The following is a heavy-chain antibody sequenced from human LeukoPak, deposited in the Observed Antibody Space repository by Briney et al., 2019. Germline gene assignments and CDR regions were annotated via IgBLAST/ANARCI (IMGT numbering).Heavy chain of an antibody. D-gene: IGHD3-22*01. Sequence: SQTLSLTCAISGDSISSNSASWNWIRQSPSRGLEWLGRTYHRSKWYNDYAVSVKSRITINPDTSKNQFSLQLNSVTPEDTAVYYCARADEYYYDSSGYYYWGQGTLVTVSS. V-gene: IGHV6-1*01. CDR2: TYHRSKWYN. CDR1: GDSISSNSAS. CDR3: ARADEYYYDSSGYYY. J-gene: IGHJ4*02.